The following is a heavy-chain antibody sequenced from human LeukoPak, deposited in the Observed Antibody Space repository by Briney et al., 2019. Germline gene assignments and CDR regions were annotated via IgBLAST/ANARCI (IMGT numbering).Heavy chain of an antibody. J-gene: IGHJ4*02. Sequence: PSETLSLTCTVSGGSISSYYWSWIRQPAGKGLEWIGRIYTSGSTNYNPSLKSRVTISVDTSKNQFSLKLSSVTAADTAVYYCARGPPDYYDSSGYYVPLYYFDYWGQGTLVTVSS. D-gene: IGHD3-22*01. CDR2: IYTSGST. CDR3: ARGPPDYYDSSGYYVPLYYFDY. CDR1: GGSISSYY. V-gene: IGHV4-4*07.